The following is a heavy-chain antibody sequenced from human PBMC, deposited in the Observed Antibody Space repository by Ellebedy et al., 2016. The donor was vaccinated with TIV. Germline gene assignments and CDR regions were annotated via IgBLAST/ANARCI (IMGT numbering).Heavy chain of an antibody. CDR1: GGSISGYY. Sequence: MPSETLSLTCTVSGGSISGYYWSWIRQTPEKGLEWMGFIYYRGTTDYNPSLQSRVTMSVDTSKNQFSLKMNSVTAADAAMYYCARRAAGLSTKFDSWGQGALVTVSS. J-gene: IGHJ4*02. CDR2: IYYRGTT. V-gene: IGHV4-59*01. CDR3: ARRAAGLSTKFDS. D-gene: IGHD2-15*01.